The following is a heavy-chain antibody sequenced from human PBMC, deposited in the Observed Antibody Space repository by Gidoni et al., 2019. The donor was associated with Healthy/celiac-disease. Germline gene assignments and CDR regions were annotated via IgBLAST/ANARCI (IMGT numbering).Heavy chain of an antibody. CDR2: IIPIFGTA. V-gene: IGHV1-69*01. CDR1: GGTFSSYA. J-gene: IGHJ4*02. D-gene: IGHD5-18*01. CDR3: ASNLRTTGVGYSYVHFDY. Sequence: QVQLVQSGAEVKKPGSSVKVSCKASGGTFSSYAISWVRQAPGQGLEWMGGIIPIFGTANYAQKFQGRVTITADESTSTAYMELSSLRSEDTAVYYCASNLRTTGVGYSYVHFDYWGQGTLVTVSS.